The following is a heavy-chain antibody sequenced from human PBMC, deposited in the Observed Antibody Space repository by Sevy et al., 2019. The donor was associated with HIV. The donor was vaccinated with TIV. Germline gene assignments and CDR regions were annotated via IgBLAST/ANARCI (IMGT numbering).Heavy chain of an antibody. J-gene: IGHJ6*02. CDR2: MNPNSGNT. D-gene: IGHD3-3*01. CDR3: ARELYYDFWSGYYTGGTFGIDV. CDR1: GYTFTSYD. Sequence: ASMKVSCKASGYTFTSYDINWVRQATGQGLEWMGWMNPNSGNTGYAQKFQGRVTMTRNTSISTAYMELSSLRSEDTAVYYCARELYYDFWSGYYTGGTFGIDVWGQGTTVTVSS. V-gene: IGHV1-8*01.